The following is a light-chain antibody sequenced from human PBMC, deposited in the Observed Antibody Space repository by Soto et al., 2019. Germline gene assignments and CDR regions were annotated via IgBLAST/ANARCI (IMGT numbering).Light chain of an antibody. CDR2: GAS. Sequence: EFVLTQSPGTLSLSPGERATLSCRASQSVSSNLAWYQQEPGQAPRLLIYGASTRATGIPARFSGSGSGTDFTLTISRLEPEDFAVYYCQQYGSSGTFGQGTKVDIK. CDR3: QQYGSSGT. V-gene: IGKV3-20*01. J-gene: IGKJ1*01. CDR1: QSVSSN.